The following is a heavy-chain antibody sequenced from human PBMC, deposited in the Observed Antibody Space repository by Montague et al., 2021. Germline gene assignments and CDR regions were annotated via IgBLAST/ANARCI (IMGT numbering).Heavy chain of an antibody. CDR1: GFTFTSYT. CDR3: ARDQDYAFDH. J-gene: IGHJ4*02. V-gene: IGHV3-48*02. Sequence: SLRLSCAASGFTFTSYTMNWVRQAPGKGLEWVSYISRDSSATYYADSVKGRFTIPRDNAKNSLYLQVNSLRDEDTAVYYCARDQDYAFDHWGQGTLVTVSS. CDR2: ISRDSSAT. D-gene: IGHD4-17*01.